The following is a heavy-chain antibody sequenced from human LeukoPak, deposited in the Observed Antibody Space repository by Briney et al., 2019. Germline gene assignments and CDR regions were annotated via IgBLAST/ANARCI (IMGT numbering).Heavy chain of an antibody. V-gene: IGHV1-8*01. CDR1: GYTFTSYD. J-gene: IGHJ6*03. CDR3: ARGYHYYDSSGYYRLYYYYMDV. CDR2: MNPNSGNT. D-gene: IGHD3-22*01. Sequence: ASVKVSCKASGYTFTSYDINWVRQATGQGLEWMGWMNPNSGNTGYAQKFQGRVTMTRNTSISTACMELSSLRSEDTAVYYCARGYHYYDSSGYYRLYYYYMDVWGKGTTVTISS.